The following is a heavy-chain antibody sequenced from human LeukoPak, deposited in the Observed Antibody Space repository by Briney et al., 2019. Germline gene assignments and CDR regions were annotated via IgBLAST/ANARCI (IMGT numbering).Heavy chain of an antibody. J-gene: IGHJ5*02. D-gene: IGHD3-10*01. CDR3: AKEYYINWFDT. CDR1: GFTFSSYG. V-gene: IGHV3-30*18. Sequence: GRYLRLSCAASGFTFSSYGMHWVRQAPGKGLEWGAVISYDGSNKYYADSVKGRFTISRDNSKNTLYLQMNSLRAEDTAVYYCAKEYYINWFDTWGQGTLVTVSS. CDR2: ISYDGSNK.